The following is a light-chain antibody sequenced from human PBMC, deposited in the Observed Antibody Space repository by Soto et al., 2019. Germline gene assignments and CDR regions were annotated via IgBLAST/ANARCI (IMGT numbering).Light chain of an antibody. CDR2: AAA. V-gene: IGKV3-15*01. CDR3: QQYNIWPLWT. Sequence: EIVMKQSPAILSVSPGDRATLFCRASQSFTSRLGWYEQKPGQPPTLLIYAAATRATDVPARFSGGGSETEFTLTISSLQSEDFAVYFCQQYNIWPLWTFGRGTKVDIK. J-gene: IGKJ1*01. CDR1: QSFTSR.